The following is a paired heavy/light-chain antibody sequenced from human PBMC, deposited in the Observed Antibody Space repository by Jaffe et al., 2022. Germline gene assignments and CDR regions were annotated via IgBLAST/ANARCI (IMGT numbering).Heavy chain of an antibody. D-gene: IGHD3-10*01. Sequence: QVQLVQSGAEVKKPGSSVKVSCKASGGTFSSYTISWVRQAPGQGLEWMGRIIPILGIANYAQKFQGRVTITADKSTSTAYMELSSLRSEDTAVYYCARGLLFGRITMVRGVMNDAFDIWGQGTMVTVSS. J-gene: IGHJ3*02. V-gene: IGHV1-69*02. CDR3: ARGLLFGRITMVRGVMNDAFDI. CDR2: IIPILGIA. CDR1: GGTFSSYT.
Light chain of an antibody. CDR3: QQYGSSLFT. J-gene: IGKJ4*01. Sequence: EIVLTQSPGTLSLSPGERATLSCRASQSVSSSYLAWYQQKPGQAPRLLIYGASSRATGIPDRFSGSGSGTDFTLTISRLEPEDFAVYYCQQYGSSLFTFGGGTKVEIK. V-gene: IGKV3-20*01. CDR2: GAS. CDR1: QSVSSSY.